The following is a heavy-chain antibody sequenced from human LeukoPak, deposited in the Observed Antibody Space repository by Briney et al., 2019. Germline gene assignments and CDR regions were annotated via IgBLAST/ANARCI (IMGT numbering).Heavy chain of an antibody. Sequence: GGSLRLSCAASGFTYSNAWMSWVRQAPGKGLEWVGRIKSKADGGTTGYAAAVRDRFTISRDDSEKTLFLQMNSLKTEDTAVYYCTIDREWELLDCWGQGTLVNVSS. J-gene: IGHJ4*02. CDR3: TIDREWELLDC. CDR2: IKSKADGGTT. V-gene: IGHV3-15*01. D-gene: IGHD1-26*01. CDR1: GFTYSNAW.